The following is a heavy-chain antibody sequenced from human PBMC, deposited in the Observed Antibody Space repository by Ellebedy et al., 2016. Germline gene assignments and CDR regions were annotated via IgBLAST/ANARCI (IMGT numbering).Heavy chain of an antibody. CDR2: FDPEDGET. D-gene: IGHD3-22*01. CDR1: GYTLTELS. V-gene: IGHV1-24*01. J-gene: IGHJ4*02. CDR3: ARGSHYYDSSGYHD. Sequence: ASVKVSCXVSGYTLTELSMHWVRQAPGKGLEWMGGFDPEDGETIYAQKFQGRVTMTEDTSTDTAYMELSSLRSEDTAVYYCARGSHYYDSSGYHDWGQGTLVTVSS.